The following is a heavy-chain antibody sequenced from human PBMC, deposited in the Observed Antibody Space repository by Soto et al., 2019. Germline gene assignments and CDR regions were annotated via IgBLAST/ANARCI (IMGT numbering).Heavy chain of an antibody. J-gene: IGHJ6*02. D-gene: IGHD1-26*01. CDR3: VKDGGTYGVGYYYYTMDV. CDR1: GFIFNTYG. Sequence: GGSLRLSCAASGFIFNTYGMHWVRQAPGEGLEWVAVISYDGNKKYYADSVKGRFTISRDNSKNTLYLQMDSLRPEDTAVYYCVKDGGTYGVGYYYYTMDVWGHGTTVTVSS. V-gene: IGHV3-30*18. CDR2: ISYDGNKK.